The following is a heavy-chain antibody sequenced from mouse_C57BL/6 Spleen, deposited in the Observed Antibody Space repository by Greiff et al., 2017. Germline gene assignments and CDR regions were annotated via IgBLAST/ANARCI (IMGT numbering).Heavy chain of an antibody. V-gene: IGHV1-85*01. CDR1: GYTFTSYD. Sequence: VKLQESGPELVKPGASVKLSCKASGYTFTSYDINWVKQRPGQGLEWIGWIYPRDGSTKYNEKFKGKATLTVDTSSSTAYMELHSLTSEDSAVYFCARYLHYYGSSSYAMDYWGQGTSVTVSS. D-gene: IGHD1-1*01. J-gene: IGHJ4*01. CDR2: IYPRDGST. CDR3: ARYLHYYGSSSYAMDY.